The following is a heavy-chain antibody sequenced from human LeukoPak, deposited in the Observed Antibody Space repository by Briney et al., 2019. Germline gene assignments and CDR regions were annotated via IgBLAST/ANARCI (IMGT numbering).Heavy chain of an antibody. CDR2: ISGSSSHT. J-gene: IGHJ3*02. D-gene: IGHD5-24*01. CDR3: ARGNGDGYNYVGAFDI. CDR1: GFTFNDYY. V-gene: IGHV3-11*06. Sequence: GGSLRLSCEGSGFTFNDYYMGWIRQAPGKGLEWVSYISGSSSHTDYADSVKGRFTISRDSAKNSLYLQMNSLRVEDTAVYYCARGNGDGYNYVGAFDIWGQGTMVIVSS.